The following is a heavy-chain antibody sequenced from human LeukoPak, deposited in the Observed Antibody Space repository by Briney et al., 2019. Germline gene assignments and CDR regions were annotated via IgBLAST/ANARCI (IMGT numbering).Heavy chain of an antibody. CDR3: ARAKRRSNYYYYGMDV. Sequence: ASVKVSCKASRGTFSSYAISWVRQAPGQGLEWMGGIIPIFGTANYAQKFQGRVTITADESTSTAYMELSSLRSEDTAVYYCARAKRRSNYYYYGMDVWGQGTTVTVSS. CDR2: IIPIFGTA. CDR1: RGTFSSYA. V-gene: IGHV1-69*13. J-gene: IGHJ6*02.